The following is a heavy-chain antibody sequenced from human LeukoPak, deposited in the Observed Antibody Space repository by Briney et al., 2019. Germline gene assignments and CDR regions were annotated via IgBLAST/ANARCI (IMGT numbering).Heavy chain of an antibody. V-gene: IGHV3-7*01. CDR3: ARGKGVDY. J-gene: IGHJ4*02. CDR1: GFTFSGYW. Sequence: PGGSLRLSCAASGFTFSGYWMTWVRQAPGKGLEWVANIKQDGSETYYVDSVKGRFTISRDNARNSLYLQMNSLRAEDTAVYYCARGKGVDYWGPGILVTVSS. CDR2: IKQDGSET.